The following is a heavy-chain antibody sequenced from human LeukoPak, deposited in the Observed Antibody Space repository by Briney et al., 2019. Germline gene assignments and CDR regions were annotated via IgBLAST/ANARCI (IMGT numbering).Heavy chain of an antibody. CDR3: ARQVGATTNYPWADLTTLYYFDY. Sequence: PSETLSLTCTVSGGSISSYYWSWLRQPPGKGLEWIGYIYYSGSTNYNPSLKSRVTISVDTSKNQFSLKLSSVTAADTAVYYCARQVGATTNYPWADLTTLYYFDYWGQGTLVTVSS. D-gene: IGHD1-26*01. CDR2: IYYSGST. CDR1: GGSISSYY. V-gene: IGHV4-59*08. J-gene: IGHJ4*02.